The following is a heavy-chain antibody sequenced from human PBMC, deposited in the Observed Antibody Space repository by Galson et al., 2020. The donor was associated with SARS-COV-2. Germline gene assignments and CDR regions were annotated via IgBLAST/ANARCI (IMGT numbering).Heavy chain of an antibody. CDR3: ASRGPRSLVEASSYYYYMDV. V-gene: IGHV1-2*02. CDR1: GYTFTGYY. D-gene: IGHD2-15*01. CDR2: INPNSGGT. Sequence: GGSLRLSCKASGYTFTGYYMHWVRQAPGQGLEWMGWINPNSGGTNYAQKFQGRVTMTRDTSISTAYMELSRLRSDDTAVYYCASRGPRSLVEASSYYYYMDVWGKGTTVTVSS. J-gene: IGHJ6*03.